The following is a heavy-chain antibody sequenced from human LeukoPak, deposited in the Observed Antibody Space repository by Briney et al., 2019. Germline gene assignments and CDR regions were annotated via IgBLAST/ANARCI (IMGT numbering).Heavy chain of an antibody. CDR2: INHSGST. CDR1: GGSFSGYY. D-gene: IGHD6-6*01. V-gene: IGHV4-34*01. J-gene: IGHJ5*02. Sequence: PSETLSLTCAVYGGSFSGYYWSWIRQPPGKGLEWIGEINHSGSTNYNPSLKSRVTISVDTSKNQFSLKLSSVTAADTAVYYCARPRARHAKYNWFDPWGQGTLATVSS. CDR3: ARPRARHAKYNWFDP.